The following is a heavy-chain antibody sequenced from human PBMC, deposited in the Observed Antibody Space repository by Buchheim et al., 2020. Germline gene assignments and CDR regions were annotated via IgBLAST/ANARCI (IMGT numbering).Heavy chain of an antibody. CDR2: IRDSGGST. CDR3: ASSPVLVKGPFDN. CDR1: GFTFSSYA. V-gene: IGHV3-23*01. D-gene: IGHD2/OR15-2a*01. J-gene: IGHJ4*02. Sequence: EVQLLESGGGLVQPGMSLRLSCAASGFTFSSYAMNWVRQAPGKGPEWVSTIRDSGGSTYYAASVRGRFTISRDNSKNTVYLQMNSLRAEDTAIYYCASSPVLVKGPFDNGGQGTL.